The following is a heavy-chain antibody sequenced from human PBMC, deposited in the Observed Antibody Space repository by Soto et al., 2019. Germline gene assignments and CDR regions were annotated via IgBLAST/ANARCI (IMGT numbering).Heavy chain of an antibody. V-gene: IGHV5-51*01. J-gene: IGHJ6*02. Sequence: GESLNISCKASGYTFSSYWIAWVRQMPGKGLEWMGVIYPADSDTRYSPSFEGHVTISVDRSTSTAYLQWGSLKAPDTAMYYCARHEPSTVIGVVLTEGMDVWGQGNTVPVSS. CDR3: ARHEPSTVIGVVLTEGMDV. CDR2: IYPADSDT. CDR1: GYTFSSYW. D-gene: IGHD3-3*01.